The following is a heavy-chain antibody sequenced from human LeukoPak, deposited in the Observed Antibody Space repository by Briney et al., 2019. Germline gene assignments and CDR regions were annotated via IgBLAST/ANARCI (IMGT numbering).Heavy chain of an antibody. CDR3: AKDVRGYSYGHLDY. J-gene: IGHJ4*02. D-gene: IGHD5-18*01. CDR1: GFTFSSYA. CDR2: ISGSGGST. Sequence: PGGSLRLSCAASGFTFSSYAMSWVRQAPGKGLEWVSAISGSGGSTYYADSVKGRSTISRDNSKNTLYLQMNSLRAEDTAVYYCAKDVRGYSYGHLDYWGQGTLVTVSS. V-gene: IGHV3-23*01.